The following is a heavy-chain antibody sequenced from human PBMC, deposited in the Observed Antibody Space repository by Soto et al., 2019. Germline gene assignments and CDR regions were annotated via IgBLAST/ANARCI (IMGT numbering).Heavy chain of an antibody. D-gene: IGHD3-3*01. CDR1: GFAFRRFG. J-gene: IGHJ5*02. CDR3: AKAGFTVSGEGFDP. V-gene: IGHV3-30*18. Sequence: GGSLRLSCAAYGFAFRRFGMNWVRQSPGKGLEWVALISYDGEKEYYADSVKGRFTISRDNSDNTLFLRMSSLTSDDSGVYFCAKAGFTVSGEGFDPWGQGTRVTVSS. CDR2: ISYDGEKE.